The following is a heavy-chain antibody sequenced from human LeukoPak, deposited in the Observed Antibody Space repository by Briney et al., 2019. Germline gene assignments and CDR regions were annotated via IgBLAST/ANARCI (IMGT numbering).Heavy chain of an antibody. D-gene: IGHD5-18*01. V-gene: IGHV3-21*01. CDR1: GFTLSSYS. J-gene: IGHJ4*02. CDR3: ARHSIQLWSMYYFDY. CDR2: ISSGSSYI. Sequence: GGSLRLSCAASGFTLSSYSMNWVRQAPGKGLEWVSSISSGSSYIYYADSVKGRFTISRDNAKNSLYLQMNSLRAEDTAVYYCARHSIQLWSMYYFDYWGQGTLVTVSS.